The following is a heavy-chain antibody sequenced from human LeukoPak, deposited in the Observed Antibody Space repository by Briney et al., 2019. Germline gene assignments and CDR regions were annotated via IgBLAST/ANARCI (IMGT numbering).Heavy chain of an antibody. CDR3: AKRSGGSGRAPTDY. V-gene: IGHV3-30*02. Sequence: GGSLRLSCAASGFTFSSYGMHWVRQAPGKGLEWVSFIRYDGSNEYYADSVRGRFTISRDNSKDTLYLQMNSLRAEDTAVYYCAKRSGGSGRAPTDYWGQGTLVTVSS. CDR1: GFTFSSYG. CDR2: IRYDGSNE. D-gene: IGHD3-10*01. J-gene: IGHJ4*02.